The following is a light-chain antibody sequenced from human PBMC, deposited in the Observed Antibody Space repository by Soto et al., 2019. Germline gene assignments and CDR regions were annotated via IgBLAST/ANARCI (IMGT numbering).Light chain of an antibody. J-gene: IGKJ1*01. Sequence: EIVLTQSPGTLSLTPGERATLSCRASQSVSGSFLAWYQHKPGQAPRLLISAASSRATGIPVRFSGSGSGTDFTLTISRLEPEDFALYYCQQSQKSPPTFGQGTKVDIK. V-gene: IGKV3-20*01. CDR2: AAS. CDR3: QQSQKSPPT. CDR1: QSVSGSF.